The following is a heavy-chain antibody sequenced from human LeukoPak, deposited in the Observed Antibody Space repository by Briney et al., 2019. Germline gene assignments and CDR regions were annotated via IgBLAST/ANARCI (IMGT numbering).Heavy chain of an antibody. CDR3: ARESRFVVPAAMSFEDY. CDR1: GFTLSNYW. Sequence: QPGGSLRLSCAASGFTLSNYWMSWGRQAPGKGLEWVANIKPDGSQKYYVDSLKGRFTISRDNAKNSLYLQMNSRRDEDMAVSSSARESRFVVPAAMSFEDYWGQRTLVTVSS. CDR2: IKPDGSQK. J-gene: IGHJ4*02. D-gene: IGHD2-2*01. V-gene: IGHV3-7*01.